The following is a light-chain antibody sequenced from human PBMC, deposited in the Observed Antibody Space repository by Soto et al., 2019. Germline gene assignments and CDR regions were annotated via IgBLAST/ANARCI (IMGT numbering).Light chain of an antibody. V-gene: IGKV1-5*03. J-gene: IGKJ4*01. Sequence: DIQMTQSPSTLSASVGDRVTITCRASQSISSYLNWYQQKPGKAPKLLIYKASSLESGVPSRFSGSGSGTEFTLTISSLQPDDFASYYCQQYNSYPITFGGGTKVDIK. CDR3: QQYNSYPIT. CDR2: KAS. CDR1: QSISSY.